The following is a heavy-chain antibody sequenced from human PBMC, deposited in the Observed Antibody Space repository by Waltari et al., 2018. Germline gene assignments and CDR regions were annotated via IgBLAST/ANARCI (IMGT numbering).Heavy chain of an antibody. CDR3: ARGLSXAXXY. Sequence: QVQLVESGGGVVQPGRSLRLSCAASGFTFGDYGMHWVRQAPGKGLEWVEVIWDNGKMKYFGDSVKGLFTISRDNSKNTLYLKVNILRAGDTAVYYCARGLSXAXXYWGQGTSVTASS. J-gene: IGHJ4*02. CDR1: GFTFGDYG. V-gene: IGHV3-33*01. CDR2: IWDNGKMK. D-gene: IGHD3-10*01.